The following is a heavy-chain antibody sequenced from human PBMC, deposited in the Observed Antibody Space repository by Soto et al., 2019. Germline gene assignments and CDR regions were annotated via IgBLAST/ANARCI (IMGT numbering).Heavy chain of an antibody. D-gene: IGHD2-2*01. CDR3: GREGHHLAQEKYYQFNVMDG. J-gene: IGHJ6*04. CDR1: GFTFSDYG. CDR2: ISGDNINS. Sequence: ASVKVSCKASGFTFSDYGLSWVRQAPGQPLEWLGWISGDNINSKYSQKFQCRLTMTTYLSMATASMELRSLTSVDTAVYYCGREGHHLAQEKYYQFNVMDGWGKGTTLTVSS. V-gene: IGHV1-18*01.